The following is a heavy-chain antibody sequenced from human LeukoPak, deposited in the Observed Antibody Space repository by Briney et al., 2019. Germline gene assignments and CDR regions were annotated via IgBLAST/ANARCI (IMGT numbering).Heavy chain of an antibody. CDR3: AKDPGYYDSSGSIQLFDY. Sequence: TGGSLRLSCAASGFTFSSYGMPWVRQAPGKGLEWVAVISYDGSNKYYADSVKGRFTISRDNSKNTLYLQMNSLRAEDTAVYYCAKDPGYYDSSGSIQLFDYWGQGTLVTVSS. D-gene: IGHD3-22*01. CDR1: GFTFSSYG. J-gene: IGHJ4*02. V-gene: IGHV3-30*18. CDR2: ISYDGSNK.